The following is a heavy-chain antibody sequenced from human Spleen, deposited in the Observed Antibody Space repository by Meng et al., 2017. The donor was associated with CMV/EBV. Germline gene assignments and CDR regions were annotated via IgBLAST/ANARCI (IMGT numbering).Heavy chain of an antibody. CDR1: GFTFSSYA. CDR2: ISTNGGST. J-gene: IGHJ6*02. D-gene: IGHD2-21*01. CDR3: ASVCGDCYWYYYYGMDV. V-gene: IGHV3-64*02. Sequence: GESLKISCAASGFTFSSYAMHWVRQAPGKGLEYVSAISTNGGSTYYADSVKGRFTISRDNSKNTLYLQMGSLRAEDMAVYYCASVCGDCYWYYYYGMDVWGQGTTVTVSS.